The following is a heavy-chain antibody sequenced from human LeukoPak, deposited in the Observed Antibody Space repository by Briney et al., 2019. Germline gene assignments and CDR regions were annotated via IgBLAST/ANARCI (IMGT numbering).Heavy chain of an antibody. CDR1: GFSFCSYS. V-gene: IGHV3-21*01. CDR3: ARAGYSSGWN. J-gene: IGHJ4*02. D-gene: IGHD6-19*01. Sequence: PGGSLRLSCAASGFSFCSYSTSWVRPAPGKGLEWVSSISGSNSEIYYADSVKGRLTISRDNAKNSLYLQMNSLRAEDTAVYYCARAGYSSGWNWVQGTLATVSS. CDR2: ISGSNSEI.